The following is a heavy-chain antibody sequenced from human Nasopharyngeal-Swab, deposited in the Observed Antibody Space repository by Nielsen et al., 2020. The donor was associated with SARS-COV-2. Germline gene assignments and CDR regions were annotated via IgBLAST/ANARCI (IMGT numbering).Heavy chain of an antibody. CDR3: ARDVIAVAGTLNWFDP. Sequence: QPPGKGLEWVAVIWYDGSNKYYADSAKGRFTISRDNSKNTLYLQMNSLRAEDTAVYYCARDVIAVAGTLNWFDPWGQGTLVTVSS. V-gene: IGHV3-33*01. J-gene: IGHJ5*02. CDR2: IWYDGSNK. D-gene: IGHD6-19*01.